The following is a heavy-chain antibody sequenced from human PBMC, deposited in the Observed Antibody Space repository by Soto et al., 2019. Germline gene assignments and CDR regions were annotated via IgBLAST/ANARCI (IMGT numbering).Heavy chain of an antibody. Sequence: GGSLRLSCAASGFTFSSYSMNWVRQAPGKGLEWVSSISSSSSYIYYADSVKGRFTISRDNAKNSLYLQMNSLRAEDTAVYYCARVQKDGDIVATIFYYYYYYGMDVWGQGTTVTVSS. J-gene: IGHJ6*02. CDR2: ISSSSSYI. V-gene: IGHV3-21*01. D-gene: IGHD5-12*01. CDR1: GFTFSSYS. CDR3: ARVQKDGDIVATIFYYYYYYGMDV.